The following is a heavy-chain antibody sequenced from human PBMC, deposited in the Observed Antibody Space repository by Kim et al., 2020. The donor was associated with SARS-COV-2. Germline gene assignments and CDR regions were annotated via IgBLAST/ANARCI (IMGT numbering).Heavy chain of an antibody. Sequence: GGSLRLSCAASGFTFSSYGMHWVRQAPGKGLEWVAVIWYDGSNKYYADSVKGRFTISRDNSKNTLYLQMNSLRAEDPAVYYCARDPTYYYGLSAYYYYGMDVWGQGTTVTVSS. CDR2: IWYDGSNK. V-gene: IGHV3-33*01. CDR3: ARDPTYYYGLSAYYYYGMDV. CDR1: GFTFSSYG. D-gene: IGHD3-10*01. J-gene: IGHJ6*02.